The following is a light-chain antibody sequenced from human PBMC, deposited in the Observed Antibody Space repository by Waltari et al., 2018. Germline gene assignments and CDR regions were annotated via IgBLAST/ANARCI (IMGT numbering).Light chain of an antibody. CDR2: WAS. CDR1: PRVFFRFNTRYY. CDR3: QQYYRTVT. J-gene: IGKJ3*01. V-gene: IGKV4-1*01. Sequence: DIVMAPSPDSLAVSIGDRATINCKSRPRVFFRFNTRYYLAWYQQQPGQPPNLLFYWASTRKAGVPDRFSGGCAGTDFTLTISGRQPEDVAVYYCQQYYRTVTFGPGTKVEIK.